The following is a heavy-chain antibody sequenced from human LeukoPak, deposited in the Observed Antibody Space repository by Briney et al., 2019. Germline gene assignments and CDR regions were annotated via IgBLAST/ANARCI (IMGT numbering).Heavy chain of an antibody. Sequence: GGSLRLSCAASGFTFGDYILDWVRQAPGKGLEWVGRIRRGANSYTTEYAASVKGRFTISRDDSKNPLYLHMNSLKTEDTAVYHCSRDGGEGGNSAFDIWGQGTMVTVSS. CDR2: IRRGANSYTT. CDR3: SRDGGEGGNSAFDI. D-gene: IGHD3-16*01. CDR1: GFTFGDYI. J-gene: IGHJ3*02. V-gene: IGHV3-72*01.